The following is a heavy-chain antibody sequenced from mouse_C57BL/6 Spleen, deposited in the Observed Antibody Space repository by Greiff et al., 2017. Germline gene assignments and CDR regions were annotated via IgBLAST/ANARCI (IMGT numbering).Heavy chain of an antibody. CDR1: GYTFTDYY. D-gene: IGHD3-1*01. V-gene: IGHV1-26*01. J-gene: IGHJ2*01. CDR3: ARSGLRVYYFDY. CDR2: INPNNGGT. Sequence: EVQLQQSGPELVKPGASVKISCKASGYTFTDYYMNWVKQSHGKSLEWIGDINPNNGGTSYNQKFKGKATLTVDKSSSTAYMELRSLTSEDSAVYYCARSGLRVYYFDYWGQGTTLTVSS.